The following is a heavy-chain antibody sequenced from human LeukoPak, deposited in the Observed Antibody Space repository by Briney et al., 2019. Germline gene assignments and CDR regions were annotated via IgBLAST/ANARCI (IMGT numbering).Heavy chain of an antibody. V-gene: IGHV3-30*02. J-gene: IGHJ6*03. CDR3: AKDSAFYYIDV. Sequence: GGSLRLSCPASGFTFTSLGMHWVRQAPGKGLEWVAFVENDGTTKYYADSVKGRFTISRDNSKNTLYLQMNSLKGDDTAVYYCAKDSAFYYIDVWGKGTTVIISS. CDR1: GFTFTSLG. D-gene: IGHD3-10*01. CDR2: VENDGTTK.